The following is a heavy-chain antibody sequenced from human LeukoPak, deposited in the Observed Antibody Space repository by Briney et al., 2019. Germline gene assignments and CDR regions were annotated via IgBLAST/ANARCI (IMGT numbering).Heavy chain of an antibody. V-gene: IGHV4-61*01. CDR2: IYYRGST. CDR3: ARDRGGDYGDYEVYYYGMDV. Sequence: SETLSLTCTVSGGSVRSGSYYWSWIRQPPGKGVGWVGYIYYRGSTNYKPSLKSRATISVDTSKNQFSLKLSSVTAADTAVYSCARDRGGDYGDYEVYYYGMDVWGKGTTVTVSS. CDR1: GGSVRSGSYY. D-gene: IGHD4-17*01. J-gene: IGHJ6*04.